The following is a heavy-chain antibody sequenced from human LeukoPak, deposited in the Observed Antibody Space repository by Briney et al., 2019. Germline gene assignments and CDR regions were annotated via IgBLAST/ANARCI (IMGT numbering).Heavy chain of an antibody. V-gene: IGHV4-4*02. Sequence: SETLSLTCAVSGGSISSSNWWSWVRQPPGKGLEWIGEIYHSGSTNYNPSLKSRVTISVDTSKNQFSLKLSSVTAADTAVYYCARARGYSYGGWFDPWGQGTLVTVSS. J-gene: IGHJ5*02. CDR3: ARARGYSYGGWFDP. D-gene: IGHD5-18*01. CDR1: GGSISSSNW. CDR2: IYHSGST.